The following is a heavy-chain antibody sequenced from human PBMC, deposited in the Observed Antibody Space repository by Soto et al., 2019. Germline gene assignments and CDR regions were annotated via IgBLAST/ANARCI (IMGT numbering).Heavy chain of an antibody. CDR3: AKDLPSRGYSYGSPYYYYGMDV. CDR1: GFTFSSYA. V-gene: IGHV3-23*01. Sequence: PGGSLRLSCAASGFTFSSYAMSWVRQAPGKGLEWVSAISGSGGSTYYADSVKGRFTISRDNSKNTLYLQMNSLRAEDTAVYYCAKDLPSRGYSYGSPYYYYGMDVWGQGTTVTVSS. J-gene: IGHJ6*02. CDR2: ISGSGGST. D-gene: IGHD5-18*01.